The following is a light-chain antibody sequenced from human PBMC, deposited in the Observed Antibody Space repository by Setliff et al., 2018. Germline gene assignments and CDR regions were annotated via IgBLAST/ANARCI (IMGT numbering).Light chain of an antibody. CDR3: QSYDSSNHYV. V-gene: IGLV6-57*01. CDR1: SGSIASNY. J-gene: IGLJ1*01. Sequence: FMLTQPHSVSESPGKTVTISCTRSSGSIASNYVQWYQQRPGSSPTTVTYEDNQRPSGVPDRFSGSIDSSSNSASLTISGLKTEDEADYYCQSYDSSNHYVFGTGTKVTVL. CDR2: EDN.